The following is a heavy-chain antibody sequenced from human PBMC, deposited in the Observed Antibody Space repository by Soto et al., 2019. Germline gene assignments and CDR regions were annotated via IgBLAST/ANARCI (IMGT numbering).Heavy chain of an antibody. CDR3: AKNGQPPYYYYGLDV. CDR2: ISGYNGDT. D-gene: IGHD2-8*01. Sequence: ASVKVSCKASGYSFTRYVISWLRQAPGQGLEWMGWISGYNGDTNYAQKFQGRVSMTLDTSTGTAYMELRSLTSDDTAIYYCAKNGQPPYYYYGLDVWGQGTKVTVS. J-gene: IGHJ6*02. CDR1: GYSFTRYV. V-gene: IGHV1-18*01.